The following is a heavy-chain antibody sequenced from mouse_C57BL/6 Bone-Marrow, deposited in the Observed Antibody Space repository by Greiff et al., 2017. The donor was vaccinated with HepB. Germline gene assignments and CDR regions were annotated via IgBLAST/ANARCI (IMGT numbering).Heavy chain of an antibody. V-gene: IGHV1-82*01. CDR3: GASDGVYAMDY. CDR2: IYPGDGDT. J-gene: IGHJ4*01. Sequence: QVQLQQPGAELVKPGASVKLSCKASGYAFSSSWMNWVKQRPGKGLEWIGRIYPGDGDTNYNGKFKGKATLTADKSSSTAYMQLSSLTSEDSAVYFCGASDGVYAMDYWGQGTSVTVSS. CDR1: GYAFSSSW. D-gene: IGHD6-1*01.